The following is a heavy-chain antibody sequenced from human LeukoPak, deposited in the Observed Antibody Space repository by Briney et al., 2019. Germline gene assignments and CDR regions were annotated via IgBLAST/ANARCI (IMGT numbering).Heavy chain of an antibody. D-gene: IGHD3-10*01. CDR1: GFTFSSYW. CDR3: AKDPGGRSNWFDP. V-gene: IGHV3-7*05. CDR2: IKHDGSEK. Sequence: GGSLRLSCAASGFTFSSYWMSWVRQAPGKGLEWVANIKHDGSEKYYGDSVKGRFTISRDNARNSLYLQMNSLRAEDTAVYYCAKDPGGRSNWFDPWGQGALVTVSS. J-gene: IGHJ5*02.